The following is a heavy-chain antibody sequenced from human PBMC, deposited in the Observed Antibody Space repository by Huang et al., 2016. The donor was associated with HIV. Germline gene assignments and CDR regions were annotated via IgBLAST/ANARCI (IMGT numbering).Heavy chain of an antibody. CDR2: IDYSGSN. J-gene: IGHJ4*02. CDR3: ARDHHDFWRGYRRMYFFDH. CDR1: GGSISTHY. V-gene: IGHV4-59*11. Sequence: QVQLQESGPGLVKPSETLSLTCTVSGGSISTHYWIWIRQPPGKGLEWIGSIDYSGSNNYSPSLKSRVTILLDTSKNQFSLRVNSVTAADTAMYYCARDHHDFWRGYRRMYFFDHWGQGTLVTVSS. D-gene: IGHD3-3*01.